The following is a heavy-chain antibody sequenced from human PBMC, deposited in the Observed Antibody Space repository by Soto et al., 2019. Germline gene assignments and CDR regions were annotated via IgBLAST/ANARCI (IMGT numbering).Heavy chain of an antibody. CDR1: GYTFTSYG. J-gene: IGHJ6*02. Sequence: QVQLVQSGAEVKKPGASVKVSCKASGYTFTSYGISWVRQAPGQGLEWMGWISAYNGNTNYAQKLQGRVTMTTDTSTRTGYMELRSLRSDDTAVYYCARDVKCSGGSCYDYYYYGMDVWGQGTTVTVSS. CDR3: ARDVKCSGGSCYDYYYYGMDV. CDR2: ISAYNGNT. V-gene: IGHV1-18*01. D-gene: IGHD2-15*01.